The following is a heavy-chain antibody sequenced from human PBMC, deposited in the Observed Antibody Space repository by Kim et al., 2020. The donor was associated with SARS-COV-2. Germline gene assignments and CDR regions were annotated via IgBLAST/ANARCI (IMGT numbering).Heavy chain of an antibody. V-gene: IGHV4-34*01. D-gene: IGHD6-13*01. J-gene: IGHJ3*02. CDR1: GGSFSGYY. CDR2: INHSGST. Sequence: SETLSLTCAVYGGSFSGYYWSWIRQPPGKGLEWIGEINHSGSTNYNPSLKSRVTISVDTSKNQFSLKLSSVTAADTAVYYCARAIHKAGTSSRSAFDIWGQGTMVTVSS. CDR3: ARAIHKAGTSSRSAFDI.